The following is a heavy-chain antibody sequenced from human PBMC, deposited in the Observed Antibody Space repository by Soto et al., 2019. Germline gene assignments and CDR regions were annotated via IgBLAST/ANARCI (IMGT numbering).Heavy chain of an antibody. V-gene: IGHV4-31*02. CDR3: ARDYYVGYYYYMDV. CDR1: GGSISSGGYY. CDR2: IYYSGST. Sequence: SETLSPTCTVSGGSISSGGYYWSWIRQHPGKGLEWIGYIYYSGSTYYNPSLKSRVTISVDTSKNQFSLKLSSVTAADTAVYYCARDYYVGYYYYMDVWGKGTTVTVSS. J-gene: IGHJ6*03. D-gene: IGHD3-10*02.